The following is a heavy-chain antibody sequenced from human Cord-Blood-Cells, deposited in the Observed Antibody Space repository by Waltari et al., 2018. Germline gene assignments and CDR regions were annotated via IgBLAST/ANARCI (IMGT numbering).Heavy chain of an antibody. CDR3: ARGETGDHRVDY. D-gene: IGHD7-27*01. CDR2: INHSGST. J-gene: IGHJ4*02. V-gene: IGHV4-34*01. CDR1: GGSFSGYY. Sequence: QVQLQQWGAGLLKPSETLSLTCAAYGGSFSGYYWGWIRQPPGKGLEGIGEINHSGSTHDNPALKSRVTISVDTSKNQFSLKLSSVTAADTAVYYCARGETGDHRVDYWGQGTLVTVSS.